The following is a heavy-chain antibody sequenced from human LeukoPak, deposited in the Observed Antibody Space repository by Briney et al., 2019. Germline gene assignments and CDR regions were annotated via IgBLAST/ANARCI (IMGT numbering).Heavy chain of an antibody. CDR1: GDTFTSYD. Sequence: ASVKVSCMASGDTFTSYDINWVRQATGQGLEWMGWMNPNSGNTGYAQKFQGRVTMTRNTSISTAYMELSSLRSEDTAVYYCARGKWINGDYSGIDYWGQGTLVTVSS. V-gene: IGHV1-8*01. CDR3: ARGKWINGDYSGIDY. CDR2: MNPNSGNT. D-gene: IGHD4-17*01. J-gene: IGHJ4*02.